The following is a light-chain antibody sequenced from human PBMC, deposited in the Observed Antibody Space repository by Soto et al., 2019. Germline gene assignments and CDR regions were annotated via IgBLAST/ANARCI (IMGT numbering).Light chain of an antibody. CDR3: CSYAPSQTLL. V-gene: IGLV2-23*01. Sequence: QSVLTQPASVSGSPGESITISCTGTSSDVGTYNLVTWYQQHPGRVPKLILYEGNKRPSGVSSRFSASKSGNTASLTISGLQAEDEADYFCCSYAPSQTLLFGGGTKLTVL. CDR2: EGN. J-gene: IGLJ2*01. CDR1: SSDVGTYNL.